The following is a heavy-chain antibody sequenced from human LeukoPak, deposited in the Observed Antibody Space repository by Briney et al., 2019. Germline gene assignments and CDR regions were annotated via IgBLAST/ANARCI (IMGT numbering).Heavy chain of an antibody. J-gene: IGHJ5*02. V-gene: IGHV3-74*01. CDR3: ARSDWFDP. CDR1: GFTFSGHW. CDR2: SKRDGSRT. Sequence: GGSLRLSCAASGFTFSGHWMHWVRQVPGKGLVWVSRSKRDGSRTSYADSATGRFTISGDNAKNTLYVQMNSLRVEDTAVYYCARSDWFDPWGQGTLVIVSS.